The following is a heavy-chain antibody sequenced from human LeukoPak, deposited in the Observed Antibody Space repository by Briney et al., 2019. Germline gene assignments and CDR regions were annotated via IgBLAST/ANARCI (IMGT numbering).Heavy chain of an antibody. Sequence: PGGSLRLSCAASGFTFSSYGMHWVRQAPGKGLEWVAFIRYDGSNKYYADFVKGRFTISRDNSKNTLYLQMNSLRAEDTAVYYCAYDRRGIVGATSGFDYWGQGTLVTVSS. CDR2: IRYDGSNK. J-gene: IGHJ4*02. D-gene: IGHD1-26*01. V-gene: IGHV3-30*02. CDR1: GFTFSSYG. CDR3: AYDRRGIVGATSGFDY.